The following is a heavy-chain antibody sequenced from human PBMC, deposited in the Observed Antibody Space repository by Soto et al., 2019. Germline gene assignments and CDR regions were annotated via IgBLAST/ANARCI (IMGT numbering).Heavy chain of an antibody. CDR1: GYTFTSYA. D-gene: IGHD3-16*01. J-gene: IGHJ4*02. V-gene: IGHV1-3*05. CDR2: INAGNGNT. Sequence: QVQLVQSGAEEKKPGASVKVSCKASGYTFTSYAMHWVRQAPGQRLEWMGWINAGNGNTKYSQKFQGRVTITRDTSGSTAYMELSSLRSEDTAVYYCARGGIKSRTLDYWGQGTLVTVSS. CDR3: ARGGIKSRTLDY.